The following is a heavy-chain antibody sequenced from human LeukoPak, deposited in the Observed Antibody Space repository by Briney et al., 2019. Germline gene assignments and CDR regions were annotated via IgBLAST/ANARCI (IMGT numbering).Heavy chain of an antibody. Sequence: SETLSLTCTVSGGSISSSSYYWGWIRQPPGKGLEWIGYIYYSGSTNYNPSLKSRVTISVDTSKNQFSLKLSSVTAADTAVYYCARLAYYYGSGSYYTYYYYYMDVWGKGTTVTISS. CDR3: ARLAYYYGSGSYYTYYYYYMDV. D-gene: IGHD3-10*01. CDR2: IYYSGST. J-gene: IGHJ6*03. CDR1: GGSISSSSYY. V-gene: IGHV4-61*05.